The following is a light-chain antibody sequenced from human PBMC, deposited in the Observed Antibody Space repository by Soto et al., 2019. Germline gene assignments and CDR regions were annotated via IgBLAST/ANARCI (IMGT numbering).Light chain of an antibody. V-gene: IGKV2-28*01. Sequence: DIVMTQSPLSLPVTPGEPASISCRSSQSLLHSNGYNYLDWYLQKPGQSPQLLIYLGSNRASGVPDRFSSRGSGTDFTLKISRVEAEDVGVYYCMQALQTWTFGQGTKVEIK. CDR2: LGS. CDR3: MQALQTWT. CDR1: QSLLHSNGYNY. J-gene: IGKJ1*01.